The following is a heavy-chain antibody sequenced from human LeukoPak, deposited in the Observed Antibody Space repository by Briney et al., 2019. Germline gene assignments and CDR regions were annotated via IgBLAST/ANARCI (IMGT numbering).Heavy chain of an antibody. CDR1: GFTFNDYG. CDR2: INWNGGNT. J-gene: IGHJ6*03. CDR3: ARDPAGSGPYYYYYYMDV. D-gene: IGHD3-10*01. V-gene: IGHV3-20*04. Sequence: GGSLRLSCAASGFTFNDYGMSWVRQAPGKGLEWVSAINWNGGNTGYADSVKGRFTISRDNAKNSLYLQMNSLRAEDTAVYYCARDPAGSGPYYYYYYMDVWGKGTTVTVSS.